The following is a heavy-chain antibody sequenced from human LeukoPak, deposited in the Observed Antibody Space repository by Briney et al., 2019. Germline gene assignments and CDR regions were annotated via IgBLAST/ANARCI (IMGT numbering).Heavy chain of an antibody. CDR2: KDYSGST. Sequence: SETLSLTCTVSGGSISRYYWSWIRQPPGKGLEWIGYKDYSGSTNYNPSLKSRVTISVDTSKNQFSLKLSSVTAADTAVYYCARAKRISMIVRGGLVPQNDYWGQGTLVTVSS. CDR1: GGSISRYY. V-gene: IGHV4-59*12. J-gene: IGHJ4*02. D-gene: IGHD3-22*01. CDR3: ARAKRISMIVRGGLVPQNDY.